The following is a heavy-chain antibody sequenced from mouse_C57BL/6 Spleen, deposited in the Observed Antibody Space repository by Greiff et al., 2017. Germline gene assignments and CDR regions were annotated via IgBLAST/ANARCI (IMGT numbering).Heavy chain of an antibody. CDR1: GYAFSSSW. CDR3: ARGCYDYPYYNAMDY. D-gene: IGHD2-4*01. Sequence: QVQLQQSGPELVKPGASVKISCKASGYAFSSSWMNWVKQRPGKGLEWIGRIYPGDGDTNYNGKFKGKATLTADKSSSTAYMQLSSLTSEDSAVYFCARGCYDYPYYNAMDYWGQGTSVTVSS. V-gene: IGHV1-82*01. J-gene: IGHJ4*01. CDR2: IYPGDGDT.